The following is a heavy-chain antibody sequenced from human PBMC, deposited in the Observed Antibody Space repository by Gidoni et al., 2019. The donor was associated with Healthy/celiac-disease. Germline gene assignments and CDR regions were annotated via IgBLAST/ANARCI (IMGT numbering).Heavy chain of an antibody. D-gene: IGHD3-16*02. J-gene: IGHJ3*02. CDR2: ISGSGGST. V-gene: IGHV3-23*01. Sequence: EVQLLESGGGLVQPGGSLRLSCAASGFTFSSYAMRWVRQAPGKGLEWVSAISGSGGSTYYADSVKGRFTISRDNSKNTLYLQMNSLRAEDTAVYYCAKAAPMITFGGVIVMGAFDIWGQGTMVTVSS. CDR1: GFTFSSYA. CDR3: AKAAPMITFGGVIVMGAFDI.